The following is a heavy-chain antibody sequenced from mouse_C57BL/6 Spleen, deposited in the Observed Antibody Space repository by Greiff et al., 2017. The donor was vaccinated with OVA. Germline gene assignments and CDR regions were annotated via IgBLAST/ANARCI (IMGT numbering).Heavy chain of an antibody. D-gene: IGHD1-1*01. J-gene: IGHJ2*01. V-gene: IGHV1-81*01. CDR3: ARPLTTVVASDY. CDR2: IYPRSGYT. Sequence: VQLQQSGAELARPGASVKLSCKASGYTFTSYGISWVKQRTGQGLEWIGEIYPRSGYTYYNEKFKGKATLTADKSSNTAYMELRSLTSEDSAVYFCARPLTTVVASDYWGQGTTLTVSS. CDR1: GYTFTSYG.